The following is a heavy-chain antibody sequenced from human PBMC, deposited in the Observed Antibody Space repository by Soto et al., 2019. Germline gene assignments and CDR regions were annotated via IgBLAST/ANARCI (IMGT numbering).Heavy chain of an antibody. V-gene: IGHV4-31*03. Sequence: QVQLQESGPGLVKPSQTLSLTCTVSGGSISSGGYYWSWIRQHPGKGLEWIGYIYYSGSTYYNPSLKSRVTISVDTSKNQFSLKLSSATAADTAVYYCARGNDSSGYYPFLDVWGQGTTVTVSS. J-gene: IGHJ6*02. CDR2: IYYSGST. CDR1: GGSISSGGYY. D-gene: IGHD3-22*01. CDR3: ARGNDSSGYYPFLDV.